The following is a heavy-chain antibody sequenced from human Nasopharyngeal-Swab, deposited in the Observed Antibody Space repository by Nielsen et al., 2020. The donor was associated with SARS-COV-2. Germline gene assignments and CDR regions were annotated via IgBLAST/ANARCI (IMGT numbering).Heavy chain of an antibody. CDR1: GFTFSSYS. V-gene: IGHV3-21*04. Sequence: GESLKISCAASGFTFSSYSMNWFRQAPGKGLKWVSSISSSSSYIYYADSVKGRFTISRDNAKNSPYLQMNSLRDDDTAVYYCARDRRSAGYDILTGYSNYYGMDVWGQGTTVTVS. D-gene: IGHD3-9*01. CDR2: ISSSSSYI. CDR3: ARDRRSAGYDILTGYSNYYGMDV. J-gene: IGHJ6*02.